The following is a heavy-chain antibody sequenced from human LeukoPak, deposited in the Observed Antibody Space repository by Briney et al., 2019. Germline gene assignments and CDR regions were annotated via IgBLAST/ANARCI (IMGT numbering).Heavy chain of an antibody. V-gene: IGHV3-9*01. CDR2: IGWNSGSV. Sequence: GRSLRLSCAASGFNFGDYAMHWVRQPPGKGLEWVSGIGWNSGSVGYAGPVKGRFTTSRDNTKNFLYLEMSSLSPEDTAFYYCAREEHNSGWSPLGAWGQGTLVTVSS. CDR3: AREEHNSGWSPLGA. D-gene: IGHD6-19*01. J-gene: IGHJ5*02. CDR1: GFNFGDYA.